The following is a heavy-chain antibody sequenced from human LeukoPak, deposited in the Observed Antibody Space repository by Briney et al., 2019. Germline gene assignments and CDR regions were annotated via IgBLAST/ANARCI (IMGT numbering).Heavy chain of an antibody. D-gene: IGHD6-13*01. CDR1: GFTFTSYW. Sequence: GGSLRLSCAASGFTFTSYWMSWVRQAPGEGLEWVANIKQDGSEKNYVDSVKGRYTISRDNAKNSLYLQMNSLRAEDTAVYYCAREGIAAGGDYWGQGTLVTVSP. CDR3: AREGIAAGGDY. CDR2: IKQDGSEK. J-gene: IGHJ4*02. V-gene: IGHV3-7*04.